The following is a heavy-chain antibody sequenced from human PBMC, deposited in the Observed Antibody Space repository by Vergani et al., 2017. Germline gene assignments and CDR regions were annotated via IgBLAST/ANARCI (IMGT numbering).Heavy chain of an antibody. V-gene: IGHV4-59*01. D-gene: IGHD1-26*01. CDR3: AGSGARGPRRRAVGEEPDY. CDR2: IYYSGST. J-gene: IGHJ4*02. CDR1: GGSISSYY. Sequence: QVQLQESGPGLVKPSETLSLTCTVSGGSISSYYWSWIRQPPGKGLEWIGYIYYSGSTNYNPPLKSRVTISVDTSKNQFSLKLSSVTAADTAVYYCAGSGARGPRRRAVGEEPDYWGQGTLVTVSS.